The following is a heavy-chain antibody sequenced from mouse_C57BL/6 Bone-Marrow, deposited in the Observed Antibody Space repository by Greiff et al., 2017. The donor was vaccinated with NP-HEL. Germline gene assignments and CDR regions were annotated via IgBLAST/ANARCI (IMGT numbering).Heavy chain of an antibody. CDR2: ISSGGDYI. CDR3: TRDPLYDYGSWFAY. D-gene: IGHD2-4*01. J-gene: IGHJ3*01. V-gene: IGHV5-9-1*02. Sequence: VQLKESGAGLVKPGGSLKLSCAASGFTFSSYAMSWVRQTPEKRLEWVAYISSGGDYIYYADTVKGRFTISRDNARNTLYLQMSSLKSENTAMYYCTRDPLYDYGSWFAYWGQGTLVTVSA. CDR1: GFTFSSYA.